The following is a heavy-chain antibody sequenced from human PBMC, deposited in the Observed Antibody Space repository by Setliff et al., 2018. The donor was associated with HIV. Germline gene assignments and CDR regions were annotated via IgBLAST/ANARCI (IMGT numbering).Heavy chain of an antibody. Sequence: GGSLRLSCAASGFTFSDYYMSWIRQAPGKGLEWVSYNRSSSSYTNYADSVKDRFTISRDNSKNTLYLQMNSLRTEDTAVYYCAGEGQWLEGFDYWGQGTLVTVSS. V-gene: IGHV3-11*06. D-gene: IGHD6-19*01. CDR2: NRSSSSYT. CDR1: GFTFSDYY. J-gene: IGHJ4*02. CDR3: AGEGQWLEGFDY.